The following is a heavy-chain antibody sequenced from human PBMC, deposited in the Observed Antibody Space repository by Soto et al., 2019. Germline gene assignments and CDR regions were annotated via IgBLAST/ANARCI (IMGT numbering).Heavy chain of an antibody. J-gene: IGHJ4*02. CDR1: VFPFGANA. Sequence: GGSLRLSCVVSVFPFGANAMSWVRQAPGKGLEWVSGLSNTGRRTSYADSVKGRFNISRDNSENTVYLQMNSLRVEDTAVYYCATEMGATQGPFDNWGQGTLVTAPQ. D-gene: IGHD1-26*01. V-gene: IGHV3-23*01. CDR2: LSNTGRRT. CDR3: ATEMGATQGPFDN.